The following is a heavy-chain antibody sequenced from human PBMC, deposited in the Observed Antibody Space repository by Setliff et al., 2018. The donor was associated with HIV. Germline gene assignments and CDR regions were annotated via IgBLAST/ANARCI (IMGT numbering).Heavy chain of an antibody. V-gene: IGHV1-2*02. D-gene: IGHD5-12*01. CDR3: SRDRSEWLRGEHYMDV. Sequence: ASVKVSCKASGYTFTTYHIHWVRQAPGQGLEWMGWINPKSGGTHYGQKFQGRVTMTRDMSISTAYMELTRLTSDDTAVYYCSRDRSEWLRGEHYMDVWGNGTTVTVSS. J-gene: IGHJ6*03. CDR2: INPKSGGT. CDR1: GYTFTTYH.